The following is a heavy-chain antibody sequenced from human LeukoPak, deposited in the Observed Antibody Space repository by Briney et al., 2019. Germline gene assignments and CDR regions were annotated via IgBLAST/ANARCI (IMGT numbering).Heavy chain of an antibody. CDR3: TGNYYGSGSYADFDY. D-gene: IGHD3-10*01. V-gene: IGHV1-18*01. CDR1: GYTFTSYG. J-gene: IGHJ4*02. CDR2: ISAYNGNT. Sequence: GASVKVSCKASGYTFTSYGISWVRQAPGQGLEWMGWISAYNGNTHYAQKLQGRVTMTTDTSTSTVYMELRSLRSDDTAVYYCTGNYYGSGSYADFDYWGQGTLVTVSS.